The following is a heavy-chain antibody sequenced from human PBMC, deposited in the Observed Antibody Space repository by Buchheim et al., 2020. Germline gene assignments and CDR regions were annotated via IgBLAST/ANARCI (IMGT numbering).Heavy chain of an antibody. Sequence: QVQLVESGGGVVQPGRSLRLSCAASGFTFSSYGMHWVRQAPGKGLEWVAVIWYDGSNKYYADSVKGRFTISRGNSKNTPDLQMNSLRAEDTAVYYCARDSSWERTYLDYWGQGTL. D-gene: IGHD1-26*01. CDR1: GFTFSSYG. V-gene: IGHV3-33*01. CDR3: ARDSSWERTYLDY. J-gene: IGHJ4*02. CDR2: IWYDGSNK.